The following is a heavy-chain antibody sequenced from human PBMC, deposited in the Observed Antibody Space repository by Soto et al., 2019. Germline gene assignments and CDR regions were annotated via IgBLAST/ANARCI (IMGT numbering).Heavy chain of an antibody. V-gene: IGHV4-39*01. CDR2: IYYSGST. CDR1: GGSISSSSYY. CDR3: ARRIGYSRGWDSYYFDY. J-gene: IGHJ4*02. Sequence: SETLSLTCTVSGGSISSSSYYWGWIRQPPGKGLEWIGSIYYSGSTYYNPSLKSRVTISVDTSKNQFSLKLSSVTAADTAVCYCARRIGYSRGWDSYYFDYWGQGPLVTVSS. D-gene: IGHD6-19*01.